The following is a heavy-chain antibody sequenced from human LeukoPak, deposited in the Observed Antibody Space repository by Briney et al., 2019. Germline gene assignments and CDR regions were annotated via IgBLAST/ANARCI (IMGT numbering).Heavy chain of an antibody. CDR3: ARYISGYHDAFDL. J-gene: IGHJ3*01. V-gene: IGHV3-11*01. D-gene: IGHD3-9*01. CDR2: ISGSGTYM. CDR1: GFTFSDYY. Sequence: PGGSLRLSCSASGFTFSDYYMSWIRQTPGKGLEWVSYISGSGTYMYYAASVKGRFTISRDNAKKSLYLQMNSLRAEDTAMYYCARYISGYHDAFDLWGQGTMVIVSS.